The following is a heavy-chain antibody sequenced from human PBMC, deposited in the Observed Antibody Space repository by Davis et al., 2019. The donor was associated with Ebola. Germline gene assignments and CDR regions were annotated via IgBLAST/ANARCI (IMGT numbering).Heavy chain of an antibody. J-gene: IGHJ4*02. CDR1: GGSINSGDYY. CDR3: ARALGIAARASFYFDY. CDR2: IYYSGST. V-gene: IGHV4-30-4*01. D-gene: IGHD6-6*01. Sequence: MPSETLSLTCTVSGGSINSGDYYWSWIRQPPEKGLEWIGYIYYSGSTYYNQSLKSRVTMSIDTSRNQFSLQLSPLTAADTAVYYCARALGIAARASFYFDYWGPGTLVTVSS.